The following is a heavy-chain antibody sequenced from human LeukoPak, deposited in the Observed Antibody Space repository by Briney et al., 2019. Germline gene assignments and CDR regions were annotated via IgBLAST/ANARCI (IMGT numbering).Heavy chain of an antibody. CDR1: GFTFSSYG. J-gene: IGHJ4*02. CDR3: ESYCSSTSCYVDY. V-gene: IGHV3-33*01. CDR2: IWYDGSNT. Sequence: GGALILSCAASGFTFSSYGMHWGRQAPGKGLEWVAGIWYDGSNTYYADSVKGRFTISRDNSKNTLYLQMNSLRAEDTAVYYCESYCSSTSCYVDYWGQGTLVTVSS. D-gene: IGHD2-2*01.